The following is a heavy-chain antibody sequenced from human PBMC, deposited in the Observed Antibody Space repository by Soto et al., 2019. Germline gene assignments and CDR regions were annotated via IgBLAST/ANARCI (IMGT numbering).Heavy chain of an antibody. V-gene: IGHV1-3*01. CDR1: GYTFTSYA. CDR2: INAGNGNT. D-gene: IGHD3-10*02. Sequence: GASVKVSCKASGYTFTSYAMHWVRQAPGQRLEWMGWINAGNGNTKYSQKFQGRVTITRDTSASTAYMELSSLRSEDTAVYYCARGYGIVRSSYNWFDPWGQGTLVTVSS. J-gene: IGHJ5*02. CDR3: ARGYGIVRSSYNWFDP.